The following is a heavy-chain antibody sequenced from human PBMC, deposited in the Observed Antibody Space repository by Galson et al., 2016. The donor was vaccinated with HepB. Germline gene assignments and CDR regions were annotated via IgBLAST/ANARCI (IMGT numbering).Heavy chain of an antibody. J-gene: IGHJ4*02. CDR3: ARGLAGTRGWCFDY. V-gene: IGHV1-18*01. CDR2: ISAYNGNT. Sequence: VKVSCKASGYTFTNYGINWVRQAPGQGLEWAXWISAYNGNTNYAQKLQGRVTMTTDTSTSTPYMELRSLRSDDTAVYYCARGLAGTRGWCFDYWGQGTLVTVSS. D-gene: IGHD6-19*01. CDR1: GYTFTNYG.